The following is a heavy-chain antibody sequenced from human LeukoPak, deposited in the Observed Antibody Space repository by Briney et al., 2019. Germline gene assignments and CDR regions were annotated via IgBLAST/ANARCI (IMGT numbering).Heavy chain of an antibody. CDR3: ARGRLTDAFDI. V-gene: IGHV4-31*03. D-gene: IGHD4/OR15-4a*01. CDR1: GGSISSGGYS. CDR2: IYYSGST. Sequence: SETLSLTCTVSGGSISSGGYSWSWIRQHPGKCLEWIGYIYYSGSTYYNPSLKSRVTISVDTSKNQFSLKLSSVTAADTAVYYCARGRLTDAFDIWGQGTMVTVSS. J-gene: IGHJ3*02.